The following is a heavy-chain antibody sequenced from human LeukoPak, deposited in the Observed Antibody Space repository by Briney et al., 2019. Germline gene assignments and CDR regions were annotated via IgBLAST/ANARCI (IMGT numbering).Heavy chain of an antibody. J-gene: IGHJ6*02. CDR1: GGSISSGDYY. V-gene: IGHV4-30-4*01. CDR2: IYYSGGT. D-gene: IGHD3-22*01. CDR3: ARDQNKYDSSGYYYYQYGMDV. Sequence: SETLSLTCTVSGGSISSGDYYWSWIRQPPGKGLEWIGYIYYSGGTYYNPSLKSRVTISVDTSKNQFSLNLSSVTAADTAVYYCARDQNKYDSSGYYYYQYGMDVWGQGTTVTVSS.